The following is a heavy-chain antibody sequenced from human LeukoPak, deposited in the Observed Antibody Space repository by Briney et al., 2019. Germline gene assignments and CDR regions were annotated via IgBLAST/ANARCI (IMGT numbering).Heavy chain of an antibody. CDR3: ARAYGEATTPLRY. CDR1: GGSFSGYY. V-gene: IGHV4-34*01. CDR2: INHSGST. D-gene: IGHD5-12*01. J-gene: IGHJ4*02. Sequence: SETLSLTCAVYGGSFSGYYWSWIRQPPGKGLEWIGEINHSGSTNYNPSLKSRVTISVDTSKNQFSLKLSSVTAADTAVYYCARAYGEATTPLRYWGQGTLVTVSS.